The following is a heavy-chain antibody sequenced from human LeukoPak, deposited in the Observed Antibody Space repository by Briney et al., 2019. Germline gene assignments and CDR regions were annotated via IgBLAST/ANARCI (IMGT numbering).Heavy chain of an antibody. V-gene: IGHV3-23*01. CDR1: GFDFSSYA. CDR3: AKAPGTAFDY. CDR2: ISNGGGGT. J-gene: IGHJ4*02. Sequence: GGSLRLSCAASGFDFSSYAMSWVRQAPGKGLEWVSAISNGGGGTYYPDSVKGRFTISRDNSKDTLYLQMNSLRAEDTAVYYCAKAPGTAFDYWGQGTLVTVSS. D-gene: IGHD3-10*01.